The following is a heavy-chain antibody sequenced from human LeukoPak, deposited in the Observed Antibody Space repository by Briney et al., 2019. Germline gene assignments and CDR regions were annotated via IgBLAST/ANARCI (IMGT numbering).Heavy chain of an antibody. Sequence: SETLSLTCTVSGGSISSSSYYWGWIRQPPGKGLEWIGSIYYSGSTYYNPSLKSRVTISVYTSKNQFSLKLSSVTAADTAVYYCASLGYSSPYYFDYWGQGTLVTVSS. J-gene: IGHJ4*02. D-gene: IGHD6-13*01. CDR3: ASLGYSSPYYFDY. CDR1: GGSISSSSYY. CDR2: IYYSGST. V-gene: IGHV4-39*01.